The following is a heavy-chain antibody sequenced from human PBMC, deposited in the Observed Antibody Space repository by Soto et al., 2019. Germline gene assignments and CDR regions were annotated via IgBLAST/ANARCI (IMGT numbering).Heavy chain of an antibody. V-gene: IGHV1-69*01. CDR2: IIPIFGTA. Sequence: QVQLGQSGAEVKKPGSSVKVSCKASGGTFSSYALSWVRQAPGQGLEWMGGIIPIFGTANYAQKFQGRVTSPADESTSPAYMELSSLRTEDTAVYYCARVGYRGSQGGYWGQGTLVTVSA. D-gene: IGHD5-12*01. CDR3: ARVGYRGSQGGY. CDR1: GGTFSSYA. J-gene: IGHJ4*02.